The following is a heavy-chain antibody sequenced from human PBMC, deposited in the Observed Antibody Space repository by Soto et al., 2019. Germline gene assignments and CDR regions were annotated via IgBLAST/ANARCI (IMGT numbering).Heavy chain of an antibody. CDR3: ARDPTP. CDR1: GDSISGSNNY. CDR2: IYYSGST. V-gene: IGHV4-39*07. J-gene: IGHJ5*02. Sequence: SETLSLTCTVSGDSISGSNNYWGWIRQPPGMGLEWIATIYYSGSTYYNPSLKSRVTISIDTSKNQFSLKLSSVTAADTAVYYCARDPTPWGQGTLVTVSS.